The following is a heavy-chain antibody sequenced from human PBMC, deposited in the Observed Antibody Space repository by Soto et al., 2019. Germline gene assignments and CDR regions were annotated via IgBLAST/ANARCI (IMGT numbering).Heavy chain of an antibody. V-gene: IGHV4-31*03. Sequence: LALTCFVSGYSITAGGYYWSWIRHHPGKGLEWIGSFYSSGSTIYNPSLRSRVSISGDTSSNQFSMSLTSVTAADTARYYCARMYSSGSGWFHPWGQGTLVTVSS. CDR2: FYSSGST. J-gene: IGHJ5*02. CDR1: GYSITAGGYY. CDR3: ARMYSSGSGWFHP. D-gene: IGHD6-19*01.